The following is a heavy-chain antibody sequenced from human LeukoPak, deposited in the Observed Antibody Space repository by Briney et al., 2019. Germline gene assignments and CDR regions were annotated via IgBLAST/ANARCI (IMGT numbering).Heavy chain of an antibody. CDR3: ARMYSGSLDY. V-gene: IGHV3-33*01. CDR2: IWFDGTNI. CDR1: GFTFSNYA. Sequence: GGSLRLSCAASGFTFSNYAMHWVRQAPGKGLEWVAVIWFDGTNIKYGGSVKGRFTISRDNSKNTLYLQMNSLRAEDTAVYYCARMYSGSLDYWGQGTLVTVSS. J-gene: IGHJ4*02. D-gene: IGHD1-26*01.